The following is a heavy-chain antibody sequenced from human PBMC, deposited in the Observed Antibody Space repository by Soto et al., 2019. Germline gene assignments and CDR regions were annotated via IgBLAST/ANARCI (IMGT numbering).Heavy chain of an antibody. CDR1: GYTFTSYG. CDR3: ARDGYCSGGSCYDSVASYYYYGMDV. V-gene: IGHV1-18*01. CDR2: ISAYNGNT. J-gene: IGHJ6*02. Sequence: GASVKVSCKASGYTFTSYGISWVRQAPGQGLEWMGWISAYNGNTNYAQKLQGRVTMTTDTSTSTAYMELRSLRSDDTAVYYCARDGYCSGGSCYDSVASYYYYGMDVWGQGTTVTVSS. D-gene: IGHD2-15*01.